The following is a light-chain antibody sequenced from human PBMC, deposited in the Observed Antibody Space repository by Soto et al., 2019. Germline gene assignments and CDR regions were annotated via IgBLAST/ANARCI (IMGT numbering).Light chain of an antibody. J-gene: IGLJ1*01. CDR2: EVT. Sequence: QSALTQPASVSGSPGQSITVSCTGTTGDVGGYNYVSWYQQHPGKAPKLIIYEVTNRPSGVSNRFSASKSGNTASLTISGLPADDEADYYCSSYTSCDTLVVFGTGTKLTVL. V-gene: IGLV2-14*01. CDR3: SSYTSCDTLVV. CDR1: TGDVGGYNY.